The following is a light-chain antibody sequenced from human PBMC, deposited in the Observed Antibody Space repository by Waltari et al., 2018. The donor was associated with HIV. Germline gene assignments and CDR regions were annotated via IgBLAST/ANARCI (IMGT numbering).Light chain of an antibody. V-gene: IGKV4-1*01. Sequence: DIILTQSPDTLAVSLGDRATIHCRSSQTVLSASTPKNYFSWYQQTPGPTPTLLLYWASARESGVPARVSGSGSATDFTLTITDFQAEDAAIYFCQQYYNTPWTFGQGTRADIK. CDR1: QTVLSASTPKNY. CDR3: QQYYNTPWT. J-gene: IGKJ1*01. CDR2: WAS.